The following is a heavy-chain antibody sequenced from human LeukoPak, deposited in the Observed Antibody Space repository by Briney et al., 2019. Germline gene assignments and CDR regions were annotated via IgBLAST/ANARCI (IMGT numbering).Heavy chain of an antibody. D-gene: IGHD5-24*01. CDR2: IYYSGST. V-gene: IGHV4-39*07. CDR3: ARESLTWLQSRTSWFDP. CDR1: GDSFSNSLYY. Sequence: SETLSLTCTVAGDSFSNSLYYWAWIRQPPGKGLEWIGTIYYSGSTYYNPSLKSRVTISVDSSKNQFSLRLSSVTAADTAVYYCARESLTWLQSRTSWFDPWGQGTLVTVSS. J-gene: IGHJ5*02.